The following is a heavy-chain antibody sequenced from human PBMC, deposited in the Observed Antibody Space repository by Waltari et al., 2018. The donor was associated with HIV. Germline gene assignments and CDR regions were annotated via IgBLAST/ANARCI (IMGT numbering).Heavy chain of an antibody. V-gene: IGHV4-39*07. D-gene: IGHD2-15*01. CDR1: ACSISSSSSY. CDR3: ARERYCSGGSCPFDY. J-gene: IGHJ4*02. CDR2: IYYSGST. Sequence: QLQLQESGPGLVKPSETLSLTCTVSACSISSSSSYWGWIRQPPWKGLEWIGSIYYSGSTYYNPSLKSRVTISVDTSKNQFSLKLSSVTAADTAVYYCARERYCSGGSCPFDYWGQGTLVTVSS.